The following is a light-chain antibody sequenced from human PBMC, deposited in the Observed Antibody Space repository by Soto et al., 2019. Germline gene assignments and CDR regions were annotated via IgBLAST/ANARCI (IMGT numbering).Light chain of an antibody. J-gene: IGLJ1*01. CDR2: DVS. CDR1: SSDVGGYKY. CDR3: SSYRSSSTLYV. V-gene: IGLV2-14*03. Sequence: QSVLTQPASVSGSPGQSITISCTGTSSDVGGYKYVSWYQHHPGKAPKLMIYDVSNRPSGVSNRFSGSKSGNTASLTISGLQAEDEADYYCSSYRSSSTLYVFGTGTKLTVL.